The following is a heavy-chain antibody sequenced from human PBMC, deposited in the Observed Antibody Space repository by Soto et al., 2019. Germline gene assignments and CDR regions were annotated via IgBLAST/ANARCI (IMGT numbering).Heavy chain of an antibody. CDR3: ARNESSNIYGMDV. V-gene: IGHV3-21*01. CDR2: ISSSSFSI. D-gene: IGHD6-6*01. J-gene: IGHJ6*02. CDR1: GFTFSSYS. Sequence: GGSLRLSCAAPGFTFSSYSMNWVRQAPGKGLEWVSSISSSSFSINYADSVKGRFSISRDNAQNSLHLQMNNLRAEDTAVYYCARNESSNIYGMDVWGQGTTVTVSS.